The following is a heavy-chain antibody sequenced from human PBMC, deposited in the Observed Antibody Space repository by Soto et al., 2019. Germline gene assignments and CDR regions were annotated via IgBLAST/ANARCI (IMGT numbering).Heavy chain of an antibody. J-gene: IGHJ4*02. CDR2: IIPIFGTA. V-gene: IGHV1-69*01. D-gene: IGHD1-26*01. CDR1: GGTFSSYA. Sequence: QVQLVQSGAEVKKPGSSVKVSCKASGGTFSSYAIRWVRQDPGQGLEWMGGIIPIFGTANYAQKFHGRVTITADESTSTAYMELSSLRSEDTAVYYCARVGSTFKTAGGFDYWGQGTLVTVSS. CDR3: ARVGSTFKTAGGFDY.